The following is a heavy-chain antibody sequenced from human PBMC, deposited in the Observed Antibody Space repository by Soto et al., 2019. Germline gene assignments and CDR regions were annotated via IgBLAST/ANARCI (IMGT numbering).Heavy chain of an antibody. J-gene: IGHJ5*02. D-gene: IGHD6-6*01. V-gene: IGHV3-11*01. CDR2: ISSSGTVT. CDR3: ATKGPRAARPNH. Sequence: QVQLVESGGGLVRPGGSLRLSCAASGFTFRDYDMSWIRQAPGKGLEWVSCISSSGTVTYYADSVKGRFIISRDNAKNSMYVERNSLRVEDTAVYYWATKGPRAARPNHWGQGTLVTVSS. CDR1: GFTFRDYD.